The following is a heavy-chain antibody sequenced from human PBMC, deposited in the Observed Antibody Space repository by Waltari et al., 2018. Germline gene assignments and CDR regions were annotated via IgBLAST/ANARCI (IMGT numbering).Heavy chain of an antibody. J-gene: IGHJ6*03. V-gene: IGHV3-30-3*01. CDR2: ISVDGSNK. CDR1: GFTFSNYA. CDR3: AREGGGTGSSASHYYYYMDV. D-gene: IGHD3-10*01. Sequence: QVQLVESGGGVVKPGGSLRLSCADSGFTFSNYAMHWLRQAPGKGLEWVAIISVDGSNKYYAESMKGRFTISRDNSKNTVYLQMNSLRAEETAIFYCAREGGGTGSSASHYYYYMDVWGKGTTVTVSS.